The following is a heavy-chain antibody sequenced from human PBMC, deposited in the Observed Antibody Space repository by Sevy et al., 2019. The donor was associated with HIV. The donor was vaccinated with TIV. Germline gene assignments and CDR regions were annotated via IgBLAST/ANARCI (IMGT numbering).Heavy chain of an antibody. D-gene: IGHD3-16*01. V-gene: IGHV3-15*01. CDR3: TTGGSLFQH. Sequence: GGSLRLSCAASGFTFTNVWMSWVRQAPGKGLEWVAHIKSKTDGGTTDYAAPVRGRLTNSRDNSKNKLYLQMNSLKTEDTAVYYCTTGGSLFQHWGQGTLVTVSS. CDR2: IKSKTDGGTT. J-gene: IGHJ1*01. CDR1: GFTFTNVW.